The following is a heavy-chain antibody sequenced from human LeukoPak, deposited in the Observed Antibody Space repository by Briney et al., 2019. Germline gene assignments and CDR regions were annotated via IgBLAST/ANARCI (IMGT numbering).Heavy chain of an antibody. CDR3: ARDGEMATIYFDY. J-gene: IGHJ4*02. D-gene: IGHD5-24*01. CDR1: GGTFSSYA. CDR2: IIPIVGIA. V-gene: IGHV1-69*04. Sequence: SAKVSCKASGGTFSSYALSWVRQAPGQGLEWMGTIIPIVGIANYAQKFQGRATITADKSTSTAYMELSSLRSEDTAVYYCARDGEMATIYFDYWGQGTLVTVSS.